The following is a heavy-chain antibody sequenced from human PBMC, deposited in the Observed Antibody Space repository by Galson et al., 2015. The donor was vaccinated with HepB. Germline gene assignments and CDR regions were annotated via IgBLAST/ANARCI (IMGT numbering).Heavy chain of an antibody. D-gene: IGHD2-8*01. V-gene: IGHV3-30*04. J-gene: IGHJ3*02. CDR2: ISYDGSNK. CDR1: GFTFSSYA. Sequence: SLRLSCAASGFTFSSYAMHWVRQAPGKGLEWVAVISYDGSNKYYADSVKGRFTISRDNSKNTLYLQMNSLRAEDTAVYYCARDLDLIHDAFDIWGQGTMVTVSS. CDR3: ARDLDLIHDAFDI.